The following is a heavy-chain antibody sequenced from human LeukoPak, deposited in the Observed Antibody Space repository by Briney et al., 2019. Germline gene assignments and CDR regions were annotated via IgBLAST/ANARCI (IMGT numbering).Heavy chain of an antibody. Sequence: GGSLRLSCAASGFTLSSYGMHWVRQAPGKGLEWVAVISYDGSNKYYADSVKGRFTISGDNSKNTLYLQMNSLRAEDTAVYYCAKALVVFYYYYGMDVWGQGTTVTVSS. CDR2: ISYDGSNK. D-gene: IGHD2-2*01. CDR1: GFTLSSYG. V-gene: IGHV3-30*18. J-gene: IGHJ6*02. CDR3: AKALVVFYYYYGMDV.